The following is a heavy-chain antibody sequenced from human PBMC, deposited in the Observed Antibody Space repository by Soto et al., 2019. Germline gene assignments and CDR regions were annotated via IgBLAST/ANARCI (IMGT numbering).Heavy chain of an antibody. CDR2: INPGNGNT. CDR1: GFSFTTYS. D-gene: IGHD3-22*01. Sequence: GASVKVSCKASGFSFTTYSIHWVRQAPGQRLEWMGWINPGNGNTSYSQRFQGRINIVGDISATTVYMELSSLRLEDTAVYYCARDRFYDSSSYYRYWGMGTLVTVSS. V-gene: IGHV1-3*01. CDR3: ARDRFYDSSSYYRY. J-gene: IGHJ4*02.